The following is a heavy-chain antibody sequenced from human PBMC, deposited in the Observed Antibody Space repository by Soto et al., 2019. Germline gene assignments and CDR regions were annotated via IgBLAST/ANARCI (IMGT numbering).Heavy chain of an antibody. J-gene: IGHJ4*02. CDR1: GYTFTSYG. Sequence: GASVKVSCKASGYTFTSYGISWVRQAPGQGLEWMGWISAYNGNTNYAQKLQGRVTMTTDTSTSTAYMELRSLRSDDTAVYYCARVTYYDSSGYYPDYWGRGTLVTVSS. CDR3: ARVTYYDSSGYYPDY. D-gene: IGHD3-22*01. CDR2: ISAYNGNT. V-gene: IGHV1-18*01.